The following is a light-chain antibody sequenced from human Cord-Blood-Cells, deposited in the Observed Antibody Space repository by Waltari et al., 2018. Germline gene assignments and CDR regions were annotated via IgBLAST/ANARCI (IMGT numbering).Light chain of an antibody. CDR1: QGIRSY. J-gene: IGKJ1*01. V-gene: IGKV1-8*01. CDR2: AAS. CDR3: QQYYSYPWT. Sequence: AIRMTQSPSSFSESTGDSVTITCRASQGIRSYLAWYQQKPGKAPKLLIYAASTLQSGVPSRFSGSGAGTDFTLTISCLQSEGFATYYWQQYYSYPWTFGQGTKEEIK.